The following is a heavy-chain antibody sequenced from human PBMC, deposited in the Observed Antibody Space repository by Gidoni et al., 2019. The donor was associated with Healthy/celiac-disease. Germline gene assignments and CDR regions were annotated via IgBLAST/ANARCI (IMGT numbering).Heavy chain of an antibody. J-gene: IGHJ6*02. V-gene: IGHV3-9*01. CDR2: ISWNSGSI. Sequence: EVQLVESGGGLVQPGRSLRLSCAASGFTFDDYAMPWVRQAPGKGLEWVSGISWNSGSIGYADSVKGRFTISRDNAKNSLYLQMNSLRAEDTALYYCAKGEVPYCSSTSCYDGMDVWGQGTTVTVSS. CDR1: GFTFDDYA. D-gene: IGHD2-2*01. CDR3: AKGEVPYCSSTSCYDGMDV.